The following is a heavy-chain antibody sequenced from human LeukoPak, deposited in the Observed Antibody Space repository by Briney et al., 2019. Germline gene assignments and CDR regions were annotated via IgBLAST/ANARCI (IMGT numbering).Heavy chain of an antibody. CDR3: ARRLTQYDCFDP. Sequence: SQTLSLTCAISGDSVSGNSVTWNWIRQSPSRGLEWLGRTYYRPTWYNDYAVSVRGRITVNPDTSKNQFPLHLNSVTPEDTAVYYCARRLTQYDCFDPWGQGILVTVSS. CDR1: GDSVSGNSVT. D-gene: IGHD2-2*01. CDR2: TYYRPTWYN. V-gene: IGHV6-1*01. J-gene: IGHJ5*02.